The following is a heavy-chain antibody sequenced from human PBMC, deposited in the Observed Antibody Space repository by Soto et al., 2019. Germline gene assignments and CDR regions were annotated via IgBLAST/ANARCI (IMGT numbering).Heavy chain of an antibody. CDR1: GFTFSSYA. CDR2: ISGSGGST. Sequence: PGGSLRLSCAASGFTFSSYAMSWVRQAPGKGLEWVSAISGSGGSTYYADSVKGRFTISRDNSKNTLYLQMNSLRAEDTAVYYCAKVVGVVPAAIFRVEYYFDYRGQGTLVTVSS. J-gene: IGHJ4*02. CDR3: AKVVGVVPAAIFRVEYYFDY. V-gene: IGHV3-23*01. D-gene: IGHD2-2*01.